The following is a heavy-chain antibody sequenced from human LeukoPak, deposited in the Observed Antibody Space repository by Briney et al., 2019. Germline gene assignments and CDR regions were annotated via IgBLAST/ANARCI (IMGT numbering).Heavy chain of an antibody. J-gene: IGHJ3*02. Sequence: GGSLRLSCAASGFTFSSYAMHWVRQAPGKGLEYVSAISSNGGSSYYANSVKGRFTISRDNSKNTLYLQMGSLRAEDMAVYYCARVAVAGTPWYAFDIWGQGTMVTVSS. CDR1: GFTFSSYA. CDR2: ISSNGGSS. D-gene: IGHD6-19*01. CDR3: ARVAVAGTPWYAFDI. V-gene: IGHV3-64*01.